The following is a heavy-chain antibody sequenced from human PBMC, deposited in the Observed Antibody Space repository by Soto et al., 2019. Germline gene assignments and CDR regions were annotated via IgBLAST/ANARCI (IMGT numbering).Heavy chain of an antibody. CDR1: GFTFSSYA. V-gene: IGHV3-23*01. D-gene: IGHD3-16*02. CDR3: AKDKIPAYDYVWGSYRYFDY. CDR2: ISGSGGST. J-gene: IGHJ4*02. Sequence: EVQLLESGGGLVQPGGSLRLSCAASGFTFSSYAMSWVRQAPGKGLEWVSAISGSGGSTYYADSVKGRFTISRDNSKNTLYLQMNSRRAEDTAVYYCAKDKIPAYDYVWGSYRYFDYWGQGTLVTVSS.